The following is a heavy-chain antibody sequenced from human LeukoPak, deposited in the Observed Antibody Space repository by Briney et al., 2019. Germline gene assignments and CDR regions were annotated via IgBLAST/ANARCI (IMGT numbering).Heavy chain of an antibody. Sequence: GGSMRLSCAASGFTFDDYTMHWVRQAPGKGLEWVSLISWDGGSTYYADSVKGRFTISRDNSKNSLYLQMNSLRTEDTALYYCAKGPSSGDHYFDYWGQGTLVTVSS. CDR3: AKGPSSGDHYFDY. J-gene: IGHJ4*02. CDR1: GFTFDDYT. V-gene: IGHV3-43*01. D-gene: IGHD6-6*01. CDR2: ISWDGGST.